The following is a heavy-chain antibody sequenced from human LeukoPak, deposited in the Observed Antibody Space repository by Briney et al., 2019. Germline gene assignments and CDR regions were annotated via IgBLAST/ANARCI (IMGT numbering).Heavy chain of an antibody. Sequence: GGSLRLSCSASGFSFSSYEMNWVRQAPGKGLEWISYITGGGDIIYYADSVKGRFTISRDNSKNSLSLQMNSLTADDTAVYYCARDYCSGGSCYYDYWGQGTLVTVSS. CDR1: GFSFSSYE. CDR3: ARDYCSGGSCYYDY. V-gene: IGHV3-48*03. J-gene: IGHJ4*02. CDR2: ITGGGDII. D-gene: IGHD2-15*01.